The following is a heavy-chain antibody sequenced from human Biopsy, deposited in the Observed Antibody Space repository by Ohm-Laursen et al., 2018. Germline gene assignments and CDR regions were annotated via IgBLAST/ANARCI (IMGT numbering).Heavy chain of an antibody. J-gene: IGHJ2*01. CDR1: GGSISSDY. V-gene: IGHV4-4*07. Sequence: TLSLTCTVSGGSISSDYWSWIRQPAGKGLEWIGHIYSSGSTNYYPSLKSRVTMSVDTSKNQFSLKLSSVTAADTAVYFCARQYYGSGMLSYFDLWGRGTLVTVSS. D-gene: IGHD3-10*01. CDR2: IYSSGST. CDR3: ARQYYGSGMLSYFDL.